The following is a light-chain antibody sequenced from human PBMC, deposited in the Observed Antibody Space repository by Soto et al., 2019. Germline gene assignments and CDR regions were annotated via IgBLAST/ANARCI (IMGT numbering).Light chain of an antibody. CDR2: LGP. Sequence: DSVMTQSPLSLPVTPGEPASISCRSSRNLLHIDGYNYLDWYLQKPGQSPQLLIYLGPYRPSGVPDRFSGSGSGTDFTLRISRVEAEDVGVYYCMQAVSTRTFGPGPRWIS. CDR3: MQAVSTRT. J-gene: IGKJ1*01. V-gene: IGKV2-28*01. CDR1: RNLLHIDGYNY.